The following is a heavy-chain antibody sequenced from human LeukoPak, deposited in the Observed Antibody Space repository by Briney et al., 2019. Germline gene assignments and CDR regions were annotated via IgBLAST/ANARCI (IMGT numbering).Heavy chain of an antibody. CDR3: ARSYYYDSSGYYFDAFDI. D-gene: IGHD3-22*01. V-gene: IGHV4-59*01. CDR1: GGSISSYY. CDR2: IYYSGST. J-gene: IGHJ3*02. Sequence: PSETLSLTCTVSGGSISSYYWSWIRQPPGKGLVWIGYIYYSGSTNYNPSLKSRVTISVDTSKNQFSLKLSSVTAADTAVYYCARSYYYDSSGYYFDAFDIWGQGTMVTVSS.